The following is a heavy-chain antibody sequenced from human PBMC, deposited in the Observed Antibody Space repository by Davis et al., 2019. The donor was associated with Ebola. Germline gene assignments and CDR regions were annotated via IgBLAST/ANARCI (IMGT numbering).Heavy chain of an antibody. CDR2: VYYRGST. CDR3: AGHVTSYKWVDP. J-gene: IGHJ5*02. CDR1: GCSISRYY. V-gene: IGHV4-59*08. Sequence: SAPLSLTCTVSGCSISRYYWSWIRQTPGKGLEWIGSVYYRGSTMNNPSLKSRVTTSVDKSKNQLSLKLSSVTAADTAVYYCAGHVTSYKWVDPWGQGTLVAVSS. D-gene: IGHD6-6*01.